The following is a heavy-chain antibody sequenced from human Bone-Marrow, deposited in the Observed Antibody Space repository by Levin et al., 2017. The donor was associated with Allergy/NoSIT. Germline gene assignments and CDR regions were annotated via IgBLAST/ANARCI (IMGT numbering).Heavy chain of an antibody. CDR3: ARITPYYYYGMDV. J-gene: IGHJ6*02. Sequence: PGASVKVSCKASGFRFTGYYIHWVRQAPGQGLEWMGWSNPETGGTTYAQKFQGRVTMTTDTSTTSAYMYLDRLSSDDTAIYFCARITPYYYYGMDVWGQGTTVTVS. D-gene: IGHD4-23*01. CDR2: SNPETGGT. V-gene: IGHV1-2*02. CDR1: GFRFTGYY.